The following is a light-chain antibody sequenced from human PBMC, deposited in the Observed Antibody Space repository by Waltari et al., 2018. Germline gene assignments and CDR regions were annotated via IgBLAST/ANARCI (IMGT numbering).Light chain of an antibody. V-gene: IGKV1-12*01. CDR2: DAS. CDR1: QDSSSR. CDR3: QHFNSYPLT. Sequence: DIQMTQSPSSVSASVVDRVTLTLRASQDSSSRLAWYQQKPGKAPKLLIFDASSLHSGVPSRFSGRGSGTDFTLTIRSLQPEDFATYYCQHFNSYPLTFGGGTKVEIK. J-gene: IGKJ4*01.